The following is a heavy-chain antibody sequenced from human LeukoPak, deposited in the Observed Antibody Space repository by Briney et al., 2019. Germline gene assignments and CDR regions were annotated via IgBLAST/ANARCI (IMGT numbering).Heavy chain of an antibody. D-gene: IGHD1-26*01. CDR1: GYTLTELS. CDR3: ATSEVGAWDPGAFDI. Sequence: GASVKVSCKVSGYTLTELSMHWVRQAPGKGLEWMGGFDPEDGETIYAQKFQGRVTMTEDTSTDTAYMELSSLRSEDTAVYYCATSEVGAWDPGAFDIWGQGTMVTVSS. V-gene: IGHV1-24*01. CDR2: FDPEDGET. J-gene: IGHJ3*02.